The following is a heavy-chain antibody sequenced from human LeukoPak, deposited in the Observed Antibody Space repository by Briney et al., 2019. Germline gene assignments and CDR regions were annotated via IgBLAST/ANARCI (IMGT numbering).Heavy chain of an antibody. D-gene: IGHD5-18*01. CDR1: GFTLSSYA. Sequence: QPGGSLRLSCAASGFTLSSYAMHWVRQAPGKGLEWVAVISYDGSNKYYADSVKGRFTISRDNSKNTLYLQMNSLRAEDTAVYYCARDPSTAMVTIFDYWGQGTLVTVSS. CDR2: ISYDGSNK. CDR3: ARDPSTAMVTIFDY. V-gene: IGHV3-30*04. J-gene: IGHJ4*02.